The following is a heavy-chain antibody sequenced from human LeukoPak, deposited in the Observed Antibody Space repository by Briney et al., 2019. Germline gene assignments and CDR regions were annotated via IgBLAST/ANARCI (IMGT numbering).Heavy chain of an antibody. Sequence: GGSLRLSCAASGNYWMHWVRQAPGKGLEWVSAISGSSDSTLFADSVKGRFTISRDNSKNTLYLQMNSLRAEDTAVYYCARFRTWGDKAFDYWGQGTLVTVSS. CDR1: GNYW. CDR2: ISGSSDST. D-gene: IGHD2-21*02. V-gene: IGHV3-23*01. CDR3: ARFRTWGDKAFDY. J-gene: IGHJ4*02.